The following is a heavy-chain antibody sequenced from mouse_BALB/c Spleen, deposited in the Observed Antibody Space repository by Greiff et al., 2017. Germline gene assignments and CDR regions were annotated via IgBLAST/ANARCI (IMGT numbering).Heavy chain of an antibody. D-gene: IGHD3-2*01. CDR2: IYPGNSDT. CDR3: TRTEDSSGYIAY. V-gene: IGHV1-5*01. J-gene: IGHJ3*01. Sequence: VQLKQSGTVLARPGASVKMSCKASGYTFTSYWMHWVKQRPGQGLEWIGAIYPGNSDTSYNQKFKGKAKLTAVTSTSTAYMELSSLTNEDSAVYYCTRTEDSSGYIAYWGQGTLVTVSA. CDR1: GYTFTSYW.